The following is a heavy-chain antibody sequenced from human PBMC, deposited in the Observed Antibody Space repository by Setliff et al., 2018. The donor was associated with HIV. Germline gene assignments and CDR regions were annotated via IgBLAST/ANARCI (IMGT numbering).Heavy chain of an antibody. D-gene: IGHD5-18*01. V-gene: IGHV4-34*01. J-gene: IGHJ4*02. CDR2: INHSGGT. CDR1: GGSFSGYY. Sequence: SETLSLTCAVYGGSFSGYYWSWIRQPPGKGLEWIGEINHSGGTNYNPSLKSRVTISVDTSKKQFSLKLNSMTAADTAVYYCARHAIVDTAGRGFDYWGQGTLVTVSS. CDR3: ARHAIVDTAGRGFDY.